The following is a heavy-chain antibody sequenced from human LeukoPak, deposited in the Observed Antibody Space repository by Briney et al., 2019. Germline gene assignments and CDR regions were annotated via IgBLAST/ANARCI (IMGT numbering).Heavy chain of an antibody. D-gene: IGHD2-15*01. J-gene: IGHJ4*02. CDR3: AKEEGIYCSGGSCYSTPFDY. CDR1: GFTFSSYA. CDR2: ISGSGIST. Sequence: GGSLRLSCAASGFTFSSYAMSWVRQAPGKGLEWVSAISGSGISTYYADSVKGRFTISRDNSKNTLYLQMNSLRAEDTAVYYCAKEEGIYCSGGSCYSTPFDYWGQGTLVTVSS. V-gene: IGHV3-23*01.